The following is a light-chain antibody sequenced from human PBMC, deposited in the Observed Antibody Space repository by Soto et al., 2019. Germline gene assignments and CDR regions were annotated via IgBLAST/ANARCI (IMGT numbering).Light chain of an antibody. J-gene: IGLJ1*01. CDR1: SSDIGHYDY. CDR2: HVT. CDR3: CSLTTSHTYV. V-gene: IGLV2-14*03. Sequence: QAALTQPASVSGSPGQSITISCTGTSSDIGHYDYVSWYQQHPGKAPKLMIYHVTYRPSGVSNRYSGSKAGNSASLTISGLQSDDEADYYCCSLTTSHTYVFGSGTKLTVL.